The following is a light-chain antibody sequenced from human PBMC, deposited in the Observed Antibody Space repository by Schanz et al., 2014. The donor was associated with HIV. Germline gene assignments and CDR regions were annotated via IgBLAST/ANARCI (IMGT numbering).Light chain of an antibody. CDR3: ATWDDSLDGWV. Sequence: QSVLTQPPSASGTPGQRVTISCSGSSSNFTSNAVNWYHHLPGTAPRLVIYNTFHRPSGVPDRFSGSQSGTSASLAISGLQSEDESDFFCATWDDSLDGWVFGGGTKLTVL. CDR1: SSNFTSNA. CDR2: NTF. V-gene: IGLV1-44*01. J-gene: IGLJ3*02.